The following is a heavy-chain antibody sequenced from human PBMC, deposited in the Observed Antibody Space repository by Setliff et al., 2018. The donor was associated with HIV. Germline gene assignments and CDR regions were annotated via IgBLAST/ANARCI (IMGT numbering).Heavy chain of an antibody. D-gene: IGHD2-8*01. Sequence: SETLSLTCSVSGGSISNFYWSWIRQPPGKGLEWIGSIYYSGNTYYNPPLKSRVTISVDTSENRFSLRLNSVTAADTGVYYCARRGRDGVLIVFATGFDPWGQGTLVTVSS. CDR3: ARRGRDGVLIVFATGFDP. V-gene: IGHV4-59*05. CDR1: GGSISNFY. CDR2: IYYSGNT. J-gene: IGHJ5*02.